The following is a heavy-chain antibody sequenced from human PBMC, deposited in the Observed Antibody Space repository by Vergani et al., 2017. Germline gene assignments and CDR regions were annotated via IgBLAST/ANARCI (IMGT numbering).Heavy chain of an antibody. Sequence: QVQLVQSGAEVQKPGASVKVSCKASGYTFTSYDINCVRQATGQGLEWMGWMSPNSGKTGYAQKLQGRVTFTRHTSISTAYMEVSSLRSEDTAVYYCARGRVQSWRLSYYYYMGVWGKGTMVTVSS. V-gene: IGHV1-8*01. CDR3: ARGRVQSWRLSYYYYMGV. CDR1: GYTFTSYD. D-gene: IGHD1-1*01. J-gene: IGHJ6*03. CDR2: MSPNSGKT.